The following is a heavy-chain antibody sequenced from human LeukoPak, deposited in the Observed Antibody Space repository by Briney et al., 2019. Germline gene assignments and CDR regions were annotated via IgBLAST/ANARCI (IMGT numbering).Heavy chain of an antibody. Sequence: GGSLRLSCAASGFTFSSYGMHWVRQAPGKGLEWVAFIRYDGSNKYYADSVKGRFTIPRDNSKNPLYLQMNSLRAEDTAVYYSAKGLTYYYDSSGYYYYYYYMDVWGKGTTVTVSS. CDR2: IRYDGSNK. D-gene: IGHD3-22*01. CDR1: GFTFSSYG. V-gene: IGHV3-30*02. CDR3: AKGLTYYYDSSGYYYYYYYMDV. J-gene: IGHJ6*03.